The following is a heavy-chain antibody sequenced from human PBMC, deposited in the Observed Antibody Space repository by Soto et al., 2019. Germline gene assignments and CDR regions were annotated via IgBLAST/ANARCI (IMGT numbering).Heavy chain of an antibody. V-gene: IGHV3-48*01. Sequence: GGSLRLSCAASGFTFSSYNMNWVRQAPGKGLEWVSYISTSSSTIYYADSLKGRFTISRDNAKNSLYLQMNSLRTEDTAVYYCARVDQSPGYFDLWGRGTLVTVSS. D-gene: IGHD2-15*01. CDR1: GFTFSSYN. CDR2: ISTSSSTI. J-gene: IGHJ2*01. CDR3: ARVDQSPGYFDL.